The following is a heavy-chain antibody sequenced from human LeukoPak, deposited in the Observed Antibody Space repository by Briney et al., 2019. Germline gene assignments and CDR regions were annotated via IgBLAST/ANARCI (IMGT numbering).Heavy chain of an antibody. CDR2: ISYDGSNK. J-gene: IGHJ4*02. CDR3: ARPDCSSTSCYAPFDY. CDR1: GFTFSSYA. Sequence: GGPLRLTCAASGFTFSSYATHWVRQAPGKGLEWVAVISYDGSNKYYADSVKGRFTISRDNSKNTLYLQMNSLGAEDTAVYYCARPDCSSTSCYAPFDYWGQGTLVTVSS. D-gene: IGHD2-2*01. V-gene: IGHV3-30-3*01.